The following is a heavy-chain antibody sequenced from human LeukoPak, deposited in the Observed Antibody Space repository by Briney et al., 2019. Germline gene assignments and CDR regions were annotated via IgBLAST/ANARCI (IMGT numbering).Heavy chain of an antibody. J-gene: IGHJ4*02. D-gene: IGHD6-13*01. CDR2: IYNNGDT. Sequence: PSETLSLTCTVSGASISGYYWSWIRQPAGKGLEWIVRIYNNGDTKYNPSLKSRVTMSVDTSKNQFSLKLSSVTAADTAVYFCAREAATAAHLHYWGQGTLVTVSS. V-gene: IGHV4-4*07. CDR1: GASISGYY. CDR3: AREAATAAHLHY.